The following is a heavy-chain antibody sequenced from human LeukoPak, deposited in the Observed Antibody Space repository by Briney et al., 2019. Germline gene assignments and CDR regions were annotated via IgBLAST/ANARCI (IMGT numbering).Heavy chain of an antibody. J-gene: IGHJ4*02. CDR1: GDSISSSSYY. CDR3: ARHSVGYHDSSGPHYYFDY. Sequence: SETLSLTCTVSGDSISSSSYYWGWIRQPPGKGLEWIGSIYYGGSIYYNPSLKSRVTISVDTSKSQFSLKLSSVTAPDTAVYYCARHSVGYHDSSGPHYYFDYWGQGTLVTVSS. CDR2: IYYGGSI. D-gene: IGHD3-22*01. V-gene: IGHV4-39*01.